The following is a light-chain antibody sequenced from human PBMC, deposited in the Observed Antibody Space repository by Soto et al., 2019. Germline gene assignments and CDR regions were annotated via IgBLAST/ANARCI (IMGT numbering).Light chain of an antibody. CDR2: GAS. V-gene: IGKV3-15*01. Sequence: EIVMTQSPAILSVSPGERATLSCRASQSVSSNLAWYQQKPGQAPRLLIYGASTRATGIPASFSGSGSGTEFTLTISSLQSEDFAGYYCQQYNNWPLTFGGGTKVEIK. CDR3: QQYNNWPLT. CDR1: QSVSSN. J-gene: IGKJ4*01.